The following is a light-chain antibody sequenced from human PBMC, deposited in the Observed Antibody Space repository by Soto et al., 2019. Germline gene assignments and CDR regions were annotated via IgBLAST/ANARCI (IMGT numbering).Light chain of an antibody. V-gene: IGKV3-11*01. J-gene: IGKJ5*01. CDR1: QSVSTF. CDR2: NAS. CDR3: QQRTRWPMT. Sequence: EIVLTQSPATLSLSPGERTPLSCRASQSVSTFLAWFQQKPGQPPRLLIYNASNRTTGIPARFSGSGSGTDFTLTISSLEPEDFAVYYCQQRTRWPMTFGQGTRLEIK.